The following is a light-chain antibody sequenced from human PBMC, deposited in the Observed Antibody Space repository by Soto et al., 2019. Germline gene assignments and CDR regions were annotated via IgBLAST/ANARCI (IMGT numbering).Light chain of an antibody. CDR2: EVS. J-gene: IGLJ3*02. CDR1: NSDVGGYNY. Sequence: QSVLTQPPSASGSPGQSVTISCTGTNSDVGGYNYVSWYQQHPGKAPKLMIYEVSKRPSGVPDRFSGSKSGNTASLTVSGLQAEDEADYYCSSYAGSNNWVFGGGTRSPS. CDR3: SSYAGSNNWV. V-gene: IGLV2-8*01.